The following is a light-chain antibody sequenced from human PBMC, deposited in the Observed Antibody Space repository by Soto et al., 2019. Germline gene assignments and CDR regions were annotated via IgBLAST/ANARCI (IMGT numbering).Light chain of an antibody. J-gene: IGLJ1*01. V-gene: IGLV1-44*01. CDR1: SSNIGSNT. CDR3: AAWDDSLNGLYV. CDR2: SDN. Sequence: QSALTQPPSASGTPGQRVTISCSGSSSNIGSNTVSWYQQLPGTAPKLLMYSDNQRPSGVPDRFSGSKSGTSASLAISGLQSEDVADYYCAAWDDSLNGLYVFGTGTKVTVL.